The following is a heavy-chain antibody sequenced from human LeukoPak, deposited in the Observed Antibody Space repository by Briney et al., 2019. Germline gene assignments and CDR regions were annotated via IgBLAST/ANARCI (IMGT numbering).Heavy chain of an antibody. Sequence: KPGGSLRLSCAASGFTFSSYSMNWVRQAPGKGLEWVSSISSSSSTIYYADSVKGRFTISRDNAKNSLYLQMNSLRAEDTAVYYCARGTGSSSWEYFDYWGQGTLVTVSS. CDR1: GFTFSSYS. D-gene: IGHD6-13*01. J-gene: IGHJ4*02. CDR3: ARGTGSSSWEYFDY. V-gene: IGHV3-21*01. CDR2: ISSSSSTI.